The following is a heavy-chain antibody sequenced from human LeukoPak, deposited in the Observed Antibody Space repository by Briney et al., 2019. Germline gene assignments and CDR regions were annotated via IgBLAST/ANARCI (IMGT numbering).Heavy chain of an antibody. D-gene: IGHD1/OR15-1a*01. CDR1: GGSISSSDYY. Sequence: SETLSLTCTVSGGSISSSDYYWGWVRQPPGKGLEWIGSIFYSGAAHRNPSLKSRVTISVDTSNNQFSLMLSSVTAADTAVYYCARRIANRNWFDPWGRGTLVTVSS. CDR2: IFYSGAA. V-gene: IGHV4-39*01. CDR3: ARRIANRNWFDP. J-gene: IGHJ5*02.